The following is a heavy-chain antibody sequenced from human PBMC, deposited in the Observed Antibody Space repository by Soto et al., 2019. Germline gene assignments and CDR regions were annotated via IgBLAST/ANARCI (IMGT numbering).Heavy chain of an antibody. Sequence: GSLRLSCARPGFTFRTYAINSVRLAPGEGLEWISVISNSGKSTFYADSVKGSFTISRDNAKNTLYLQMDNLRADDTAAYYCAKGGPSFLYGFGLWGQGALVTVSS. J-gene: IGHJ5*02. CDR2: ISNSGKST. CDR1: GFTFRTYA. V-gene: IGHV3-23*01. D-gene: IGHD2-15*01. CDR3: AKGGPSFLYGFGL.